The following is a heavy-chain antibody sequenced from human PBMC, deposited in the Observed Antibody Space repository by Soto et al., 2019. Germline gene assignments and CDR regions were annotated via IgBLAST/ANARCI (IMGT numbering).Heavy chain of an antibody. D-gene: IGHD6-13*01. CDR3: ARGIGQQLVNGQWFDP. Sequence: QVQLVQSGAEVKKPGSSVKVSYKASGGTFSSYAISWVRQAPGQGLEWMGGIIPIFGTANYAQKFQGRVTITADKSTSTAYMELSSLRSEDTAVYYCARGIGQQLVNGQWFDPWGQGTLVTVSS. CDR2: IIPIFGTA. CDR1: GGTFSSYA. V-gene: IGHV1-69*06. J-gene: IGHJ5*02.